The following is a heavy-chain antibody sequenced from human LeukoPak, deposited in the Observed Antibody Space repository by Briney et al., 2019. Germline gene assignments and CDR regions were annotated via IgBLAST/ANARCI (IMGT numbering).Heavy chain of an antibody. CDR1: GFTFSSYA. D-gene: IGHD3-16*01. Sequence: GRSLRLSCAASGFTFSSYAMHWVRQAPGKGLEWVAVISYDGSNKYYADSVKGRFTISRDNSKNTLYLEVNSLRDEDTAVYYCAKEGAWGNWYFDLWGRGALVTVSS. CDR3: AKEGAWGNWYFDL. J-gene: IGHJ2*01. CDR2: ISYDGSNK. V-gene: IGHV3-30-3*01.